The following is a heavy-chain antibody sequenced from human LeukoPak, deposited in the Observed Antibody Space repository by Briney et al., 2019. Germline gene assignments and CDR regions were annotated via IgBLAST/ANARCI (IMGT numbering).Heavy chain of an antibody. D-gene: IGHD3-16*01. Sequence: ASVKVSCKASGGTFSSYAISWVRQAPGQGLEWMGRTIPILGIANYAQKFQGRVTITADKSTSTAYMELSSLRSEDTAVYYCAREGGYYFDYWGQGTLVTVSS. CDR3: AREGGYYFDY. V-gene: IGHV1-69*04. J-gene: IGHJ4*02. CDR2: TIPILGIA. CDR1: GGTFSSYA.